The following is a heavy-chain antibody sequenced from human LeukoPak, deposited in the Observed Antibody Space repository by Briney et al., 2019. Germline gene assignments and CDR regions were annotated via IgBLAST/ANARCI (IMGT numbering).Heavy chain of an antibody. CDR2: IYPGDSET. CDR1: GDHFTNYW. Sequence: GESLKISCKGSGDHFTNYWIGWVRQMPGKGLEWMGIIYPGDSETRYSPSFQGQVTISADKSISTAYLQWASLKASDTAVYFCARLPCTYSTCNGVNFFDYWGQGTRVTVSS. V-gene: IGHV5-51*01. J-gene: IGHJ4*02. D-gene: IGHD2-8*01. CDR3: ARLPCTYSTCNGVNFFDY.